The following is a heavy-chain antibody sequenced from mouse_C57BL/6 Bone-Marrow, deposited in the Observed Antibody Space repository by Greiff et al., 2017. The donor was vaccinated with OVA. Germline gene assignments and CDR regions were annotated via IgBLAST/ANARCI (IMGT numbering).Heavy chain of an antibody. Sequence: VQLQQSGPGLAKPSQTLSLTCSVTGYSITSDYWNWLRKFPGNKLEYMGYISYSGSTYYNPSLKSRISITRDTSKNQYYLQLNSVTTEDTATYYCARYSNYENYYAMDYWGQGTSVTVSS. CDR1: GYSITSDY. V-gene: IGHV3-8*01. J-gene: IGHJ4*01. CDR3: ARYSNYENYYAMDY. CDR2: ISYSGST. D-gene: IGHD2-5*01.